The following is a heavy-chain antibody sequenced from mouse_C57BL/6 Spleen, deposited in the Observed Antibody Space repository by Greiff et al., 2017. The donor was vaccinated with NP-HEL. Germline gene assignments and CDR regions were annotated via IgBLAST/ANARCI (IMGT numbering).Heavy chain of an antibody. V-gene: IGHV1-4*01. D-gene: IGHD1-1*01. CDR2: INPSSGYT. CDR3: ACGGSYLYFDV. Sequence: QVQLQQSGAELARPGASVKMSCKASGYTFTSYTMHWVKQRPGQGLEWIGYINPSSGYTKYNQKFKDKATLTADKSSSTAYMQLSSLTSEDSAVCYCACGGSYLYFDVWGTGTTVTVSS. CDR1: GYTFTSYT. J-gene: IGHJ1*03.